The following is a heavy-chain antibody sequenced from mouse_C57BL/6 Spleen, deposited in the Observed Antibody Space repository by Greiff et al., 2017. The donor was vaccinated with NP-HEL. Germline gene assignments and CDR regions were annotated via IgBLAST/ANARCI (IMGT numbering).Heavy chain of an antibody. Sequence: EVMLVESGGDLVKPGGSLKLSCAASGFTFSSYGMSWVRQTPDKRLEWVATISSGGSYTYYPDSVKGRFTISRDNAKNTLYLQMSSLKSEDTAMYYCARHEDYYGSSLYYAMDYWGQGTSVTVSS. CDR1: GFTFSSYG. V-gene: IGHV5-6*02. CDR2: ISSGGSYT. CDR3: ARHEDYYGSSLYYAMDY. J-gene: IGHJ4*01. D-gene: IGHD1-1*01.